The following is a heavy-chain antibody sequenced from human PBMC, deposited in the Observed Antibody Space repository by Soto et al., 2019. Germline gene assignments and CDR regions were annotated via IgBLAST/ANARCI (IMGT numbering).Heavy chain of an antibody. CDR2: IYHSGST. CDR1: GFSISSSY. CDR3: ARECTYGSNFFDC. Sequence: PSETLSLTCTVSGFSISSSYWNWIRQHPGKGLEWIGYIYHSGSTYYNPSLKSRVIISVDTSKNQFSLSLTSVTAADTAVYYCARECTYGSNFFDCWGQGALVTVSS. J-gene: IGHJ4*02. V-gene: IGHV4-59*06. D-gene: IGHD3-10*01.